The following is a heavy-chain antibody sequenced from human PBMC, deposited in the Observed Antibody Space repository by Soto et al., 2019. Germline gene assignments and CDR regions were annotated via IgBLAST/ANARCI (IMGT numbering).Heavy chain of an antibody. J-gene: IGHJ6*02. CDR3: ARAWYSSSWYRPLVYYGMDV. CDR2: INAGNGNT. D-gene: IGHD6-13*01. CDR1: GYTFTSYA. V-gene: IGHV1-3*01. Sequence: GASVKVSCKASGYTFTSYAMPWVRQAPGQRLEWMGWINAGNGNTKYSQKFQGRVTITRDTSASTAYMELSSLRSEDTAVYYCARAWYSSSWYRPLVYYGMDVWGQGTMVTVSS.